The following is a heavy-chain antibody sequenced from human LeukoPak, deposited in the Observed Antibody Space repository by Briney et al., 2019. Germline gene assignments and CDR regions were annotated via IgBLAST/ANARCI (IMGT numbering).Heavy chain of an antibody. Sequence: PGGSLRLSCAASGFTFSSYVMHWVRQAPGKGLEWVAIISYDGSNEYYADSVKGRFTISRDNSKNTLYLQMNSLRAADTAVYYCARARYHYDNTGHSYWYFDLWGRGTLVTVSS. V-gene: IGHV3-30*04. CDR2: ISYDGSNE. CDR1: GFTFSSYV. CDR3: ARARYHYDNTGHSYWYFDL. J-gene: IGHJ2*01. D-gene: IGHD3-9*01.